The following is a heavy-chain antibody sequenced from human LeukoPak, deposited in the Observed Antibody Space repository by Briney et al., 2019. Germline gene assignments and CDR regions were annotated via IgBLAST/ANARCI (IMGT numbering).Heavy chain of an antibody. CDR2: INPNSGVT. D-gene: IGHD3-10*01. V-gene: IGHV1-2*02. CDR1: GYTFTGYY. J-gene: IGHJ3*02. CDR3: ARDLDYYGSGSFFNI. Sequence: ASVKVSCKASGYTFTGYYMHWVRQAPGQGLEWMGWINPNSGVTNYAQKFQGRVTMTRDTSISTVYMELSRLRSDDTAVYYCARDLDYYGSGSFFNIWGQGTMVTVSS.